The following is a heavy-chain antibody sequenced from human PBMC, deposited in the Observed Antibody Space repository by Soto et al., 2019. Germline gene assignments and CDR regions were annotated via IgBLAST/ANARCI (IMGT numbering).Heavy chain of an antibody. CDR3: AKVRYSSPMGYYYGMDV. D-gene: IGHD2-2*01. CDR2: IIPVFGTA. Sequence: SVKVSCKTSGYSFARYGVSWVRQAPGQGLEWVGGIIPVFGTANYAQKFQGRVTITADESTSTSYMEVNNLRSEDTAVYYCAKVRYSSPMGYYYGMDVWGQGTTVTAS. V-gene: IGHV1-69*13. J-gene: IGHJ6*02. CDR1: GYSFARYG.